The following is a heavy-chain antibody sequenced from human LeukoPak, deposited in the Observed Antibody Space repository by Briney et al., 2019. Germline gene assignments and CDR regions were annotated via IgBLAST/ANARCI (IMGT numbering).Heavy chain of an antibody. CDR3: ARPRFLGLKNLNWSDP. Sequence: GSSVRVSCKASGGTFSSYAISWVRQAPGQGLEWMGGIIPIFGTANYAQKFQGRVTITTDESTSTAYMELSSLRSEDTAVYYCARPRFLGLKNLNWSDPWGQETLVTVPS. D-gene: IGHD2/OR15-2a*01. V-gene: IGHV1-69*05. CDR1: GGTFSSYA. J-gene: IGHJ5*02. CDR2: IIPIFGTA.